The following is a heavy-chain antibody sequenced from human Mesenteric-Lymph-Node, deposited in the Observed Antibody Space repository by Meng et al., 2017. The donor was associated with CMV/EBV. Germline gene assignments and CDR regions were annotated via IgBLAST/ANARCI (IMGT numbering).Heavy chain of an antibody. J-gene: IGHJ3*02. CDR2: INWNGGST. Sequence: GESLKISCAASGFRFDEYGRSWVRQVPGRGLEWVSGINWNGGSTGYADSVKGRFTISRDNAKNSLNLQMNSLRAEDTAVYYCAKDLTYYDFWSGYYLISDAFDIWGQGTMVTVSS. CDR3: AKDLTYYDFWSGYYLISDAFDI. CDR1: GFRFDEYG. V-gene: IGHV3-20*04. D-gene: IGHD3-3*01.